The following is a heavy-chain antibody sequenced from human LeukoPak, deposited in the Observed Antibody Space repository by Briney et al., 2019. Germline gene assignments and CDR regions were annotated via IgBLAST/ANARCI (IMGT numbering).Heavy chain of an antibody. D-gene: IGHD3-10*01. Sequence: GGSLRLSCAASGFTFSSNAMSWVRQAPGTGLEWVSASSGSGGSTYYEDSVKARFTISRDNSKTTLDLQMNSLRAEDTAVYHCAKAVGYGSGSYCDYWGQGTLVTVSS. CDR3: AKAVGYGSGSYCDY. CDR2: SSGSGGST. V-gene: IGHV3-23*01. CDR1: GFTFSSNA. J-gene: IGHJ4*02.